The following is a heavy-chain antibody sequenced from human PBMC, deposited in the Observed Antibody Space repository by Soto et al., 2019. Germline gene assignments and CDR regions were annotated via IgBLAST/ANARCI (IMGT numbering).Heavy chain of an antibody. Sequence: EVQLVESGGGLVKPGGSLRLSCAASGFTFSTYTMNWVRQAPGKGLEWVSSIDTGSTFMFYADSVTGRFTISRDNAKNSLYLQIDSLRAEDTAVYYCARETGSYNWNDGLVDVWGQGTTVTVSS. CDR1: GFTFSTYT. CDR3: ARETGSYNWNDGLVDV. CDR2: IDTGSTFM. V-gene: IGHV3-21*01. D-gene: IGHD1-20*01. J-gene: IGHJ6*02.